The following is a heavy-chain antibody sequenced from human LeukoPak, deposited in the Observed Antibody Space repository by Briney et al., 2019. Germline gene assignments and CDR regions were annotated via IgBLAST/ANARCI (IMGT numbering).Heavy chain of an antibody. CDR3: ARTKDGATFGGILAPDY. Sequence: GGSLRLSCAASGFTFSSYWMSWVRQAPGKGLEWVANIKQDGSEKYYVDSVKGRFTISRDNAKNSLYLQMNSLRAEDTAVYYCARTKDGATFGGILAPDYWGQGTLVTVSS. J-gene: IGHJ4*02. CDR2: IKQDGSEK. D-gene: IGHD3-16*02. CDR1: GFTFSSYW. V-gene: IGHV3-7*01.